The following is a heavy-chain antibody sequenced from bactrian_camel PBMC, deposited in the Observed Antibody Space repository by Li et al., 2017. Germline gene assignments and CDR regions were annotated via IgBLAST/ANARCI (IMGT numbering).Heavy chain of an antibody. CDR2: ISNDASYT. V-gene: IGHV3S6*01. D-gene: IGHD1*01. CDR1: GYTNSKYYC. CDR3: AADLVTDEPSLVEREYYY. J-gene: IGHJ4*01. Sequence: VQLVESGGGLVQPGGSLRLSCAASGYTNSKYYCMGWFRQAPGKGLEWVSIISNDASYTAYAESVKGRFTISRDNAKNTLYLQINSLKSEDTAQYYCAADLVTDEPSLVEREYYYWGQGTQVTVS.